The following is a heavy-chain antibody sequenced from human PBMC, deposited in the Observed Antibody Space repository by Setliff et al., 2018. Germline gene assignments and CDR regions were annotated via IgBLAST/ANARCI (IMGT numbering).Heavy chain of an antibody. CDR3: ARENTAKNFWGEESDY. Sequence: ASVKVSCKASGYTFTTYYMHWVRQALGQGLEWMGVINPGDGSTTYAQKFQGRVKMTRDTSTNTVYMQLNSLRFEDRAVYYCARENTAKNFWGEESDYWGQGTLVTVSS. D-gene: IGHD3-3*01. CDR2: INPGDGST. CDR1: GYTFTTYY. J-gene: IGHJ4*02. V-gene: IGHV1-46*01.